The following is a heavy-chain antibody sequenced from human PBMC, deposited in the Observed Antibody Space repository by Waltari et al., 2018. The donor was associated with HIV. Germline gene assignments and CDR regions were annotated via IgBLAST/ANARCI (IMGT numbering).Heavy chain of an antibody. J-gene: IGHJ4*02. CDR2: ISFDGKNK. Sequence: QVQLVESGGGVVQPGWSLRLSCEASGFAFSNYGIHWLRQAPGKGLEGVGIISFDGKNKFSADSVKGRFTVSRDNSKNTLYLHMESLRGEDTAVYYCAKGGYDYGDYSYFDYWGQGTLVTVSA. V-gene: IGHV3-30*18. D-gene: IGHD4-17*01. CDR3: AKGGYDYGDYSYFDY. CDR1: GFAFSNYG.